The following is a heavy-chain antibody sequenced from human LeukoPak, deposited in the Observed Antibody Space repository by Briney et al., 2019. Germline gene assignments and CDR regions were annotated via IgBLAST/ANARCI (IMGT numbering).Heavy chain of an antibody. D-gene: IGHD5-12*01. V-gene: IGHV4-34*01. J-gene: IGHJ3*02. CDR3: ARDRGRNSGYDRGNAFDI. Sequence: PSETLSLTCVVYGGSFSGYYWSWIRQPPGKGLEWIGEINYSGSTNYNPYLKSRVIISVDTSKNQFSLRLSSVTAADTAVYYCARDRGRNSGYDRGNAFDIWGQGTMVTVSS. CDR1: GGSFSGYY. CDR2: INYSGST.